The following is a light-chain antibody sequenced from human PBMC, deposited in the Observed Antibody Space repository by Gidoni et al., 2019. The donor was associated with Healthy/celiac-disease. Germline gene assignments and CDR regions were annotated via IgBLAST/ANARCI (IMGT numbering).Light chain of an antibody. CDR2: AAS. CDR3: QQSYSTPWT. J-gene: IGKJ1*01. Sequence: DIQMTQSPSSLSASVGDRVTITCRASQSSSSYLNWYQQKPGKAPKLLIDAASSLQSGVPSRFSGSGSGTDFTLTISSLPPEDVASYYCQQSYSTPWTFGQGTKVEIK. CDR1: QSSSSY. V-gene: IGKV1-39*01.